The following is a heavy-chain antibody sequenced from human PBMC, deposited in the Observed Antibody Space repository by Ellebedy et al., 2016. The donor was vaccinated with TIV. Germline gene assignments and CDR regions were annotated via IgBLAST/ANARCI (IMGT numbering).Heavy chain of an antibody. Sequence: GESLKISCAASGFTFSNAWMSWVRQAPGKGLEWVGRVISKTDGGTTDYAAPVKGRFTISRDDSKNTLYLQMNSLKTEDTAVYYCRAHFDILTGYYDYWGQGTLITVSS. V-gene: IGHV3-15*01. CDR2: VISKTDGGTT. CDR1: GFTFSNAW. CDR3: RAHFDILTGYYDY. D-gene: IGHD3-9*01. J-gene: IGHJ4*02.